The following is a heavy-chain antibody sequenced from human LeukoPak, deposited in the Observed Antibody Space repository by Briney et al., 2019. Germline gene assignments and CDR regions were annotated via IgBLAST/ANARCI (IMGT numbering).Heavy chain of an antibody. CDR2: IYHSGST. CDR1: GGSISSSNW. D-gene: IGHD3-22*01. Sequence: SETLSLTCAVSGGSISSSNWWSWVRQPPGKGLEWIGEIYHSGSTNYNPSLKSRVTISVDTSKNQFSLKLSSVTAADTAVYYCARRGTGYYYDSSGYYRPWGFDYWGQGTLVTVSS. CDR3: ARRGTGYYYDSSGYYRPWGFDY. V-gene: IGHV4-4*02. J-gene: IGHJ4*02.